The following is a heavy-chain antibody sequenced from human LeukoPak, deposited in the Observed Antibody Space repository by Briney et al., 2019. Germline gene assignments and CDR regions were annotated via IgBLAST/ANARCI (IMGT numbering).Heavy chain of an antibody. V-gene: IGHV4-59*12. J-gene: IGHJ3*02. CDR1: SGSIRSYY. CDR2: INFSGTT. CDR3: ARDHTDDAFDI. Sequence: SETLSLTCTVPSGSIRSYYWSWIRQPPGEGLEWIGYINFSGTTNYNPSLKSRVTISVDTSKNQFSLKLSSVTAADTAVYYCARDHTDDAFDIWGQGTMVTVSS. D-gene: IGHD4-17*01.